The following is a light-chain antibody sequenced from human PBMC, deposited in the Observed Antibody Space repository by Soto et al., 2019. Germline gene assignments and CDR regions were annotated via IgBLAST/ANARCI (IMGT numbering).Light chain of an antibody. Sequence: EIVLTQSPGTLSLSPGERATLSCRASQSISSNYVAWYQQKPGQAPRLLIYDASTRATGIPNRYSGSGSGTDFTLTISRLEPEDFAVFYCQQYGDSPTLGQGTKVEIK. CDR2: DAS. CDR3: QQYGDSPT. V-gene: IGKV3-20*01. J-gene: IGKJ1*01. CDR1: QSISSNY.